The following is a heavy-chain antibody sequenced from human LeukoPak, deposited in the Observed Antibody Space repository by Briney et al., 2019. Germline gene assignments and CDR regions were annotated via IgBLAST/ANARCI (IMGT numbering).Heavy chain of an antibody. Sequence: GGSLRLSCAASGFTFSNNAMSWVRQAPGKGLECVSAIVGSGGSTYYADSVKGRFTISRDNPKNTLYLQMNSLRAEDTAVYYCAKWGDYDILTGYYDSDYWGQGTLVTVSS. CDR3: AKWGDYDILTGYYDSDY. J-gene: IGHJ4*02. V-gene: IGHV3-23*01. CDR1: GFTFSNNA. D-gene: IGHD3-9*01. CDR2: IVGSGGST.